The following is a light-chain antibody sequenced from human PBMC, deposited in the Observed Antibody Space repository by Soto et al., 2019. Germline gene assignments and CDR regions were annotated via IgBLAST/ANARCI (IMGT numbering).Light chain of an antibody. J-gene: IGKJ2*01. V-gene: IGKV3-20*01. CDR3: LQFGTSPPEFT. Sequence: ESMLTQSPGTLSLSPGERATLSCRASQSVDSRFLTWYQQKPGQTPRLLIYGASIRATGIPDRFSGSGSGTDFTLIIRRVEPEDSAVYYCLQFGTSPPEFTFGQGTKLEI. CDR2: GAS. CDR1: QSVDSRF.